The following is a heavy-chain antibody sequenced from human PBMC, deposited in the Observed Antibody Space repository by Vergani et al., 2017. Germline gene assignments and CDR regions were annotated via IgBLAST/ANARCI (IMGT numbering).Heavy chain of an antibody. V-gene: IGHV3-30-3*01. CDR1: GFIFRSHA. CDR2: ISYDGSNK. Sequence: QVQLVESGGGVVQPGRSLRLSCPASGFIFRSHAMHWVRQAPGKGLEWVAVISYDGSNKYYADSVKGRFTISRDNSKNTLYLQMNSLRAEDTAVYYCARDGNSVVVPAAIRGVDYWGQGTLVTVSS. J-gene: IGHJ4*02. CDR3: ARDGNSVVVPAAIRGVDY. D-gene: IGHD2-2*02.